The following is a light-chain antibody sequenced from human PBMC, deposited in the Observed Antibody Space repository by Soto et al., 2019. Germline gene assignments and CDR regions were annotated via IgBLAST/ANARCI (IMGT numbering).Light chain of an antibody. CDR2: MVS. CDR1: QSLVSSNGNTY. Sequence: DVVMTQSPLSLSVTLGQPASISCRSSQSLVSSNGNTYLSWFQQRPGQSPRRLIYMVSNRDSGVPDCFSGSGLGTELTLYICTVAAEDVSVYYCLPHSYCRPYTFGQGTKLEI. CDR3: LPHSYCRPYT. J-gene: IGKJ2*01. V-gene: IGKV2-30*01.